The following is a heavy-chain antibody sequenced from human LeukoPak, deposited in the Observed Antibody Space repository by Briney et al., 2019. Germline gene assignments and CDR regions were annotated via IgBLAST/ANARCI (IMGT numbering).Heavy chain of an antibody. CDR2: INHSGST. D-gene: IGHD2/OR15-2a*01. CDR3: ARRSITKGAFDI. CDR1: GGSFSGYY. Sequence: SETLSLTCTVSGGSFSGYYWSWIRQPPGKGLEWIGEINHSGSTNYNPSLKSRVAISLDTSKNQFSLKVSSVTAADTAVYYCARRSITKGAFDIWGQGTMVTVSS. J-gene: IGHJ3*02. V-gene: IGHV4-34*01.